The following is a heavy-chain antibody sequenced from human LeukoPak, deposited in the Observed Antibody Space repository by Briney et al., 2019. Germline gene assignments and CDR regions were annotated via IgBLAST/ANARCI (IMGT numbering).Heavy chain of an antibody. J-gene: IGHJ4*02. D-gene: IGHD3-10*01. V-gene: IGHV1-18*01. CDR1: GYTFTSYG. Sequence: ASVKVSCKASGYTFTSYGISWVRQAPGQGLEWMGWISAYNGNTNYAQKLQGRVTMTTDTSTSTAYMELRSLRSDDTAVYYCARASEYYYGSGSYYQDYWGQGTLVTVSS. CDR3: ARASEYYYGSGSYYQDY. CDR2: ISAYNGNT.